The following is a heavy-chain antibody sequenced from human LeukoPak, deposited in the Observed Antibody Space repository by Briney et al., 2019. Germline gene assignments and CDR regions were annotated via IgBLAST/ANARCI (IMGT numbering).Heavy chain of an antibody. D-gene: IGHD3-3*01. V-gene: IGHV3-30*02. CDR1: GFTFSSYG. CDR2: IRYDGSNK. Sequence: GGALRLSCAASGFTFSSYGMHWVRQAPGKGLEWVAFIRYDGSNKYYADSVKGRFTISRDNSKNTLYLQMNSLRAEDTAVYYCAKDRPPGFLEWPSPDHWGQGTLVTVSS. CDR3: AKDRPPGFLEWPSPDH. J-gene: IGHJ5*02.